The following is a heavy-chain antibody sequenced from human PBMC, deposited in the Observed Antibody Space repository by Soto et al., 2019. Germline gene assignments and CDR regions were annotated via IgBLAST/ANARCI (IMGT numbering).Heavy chain of an antibody. CDR1: GYTFTSYG. CDR2: ISAYNGNT. Sequence: ASVKVSCKASGYTFTSYGIGWVRQAPGQGLEWMGWISAYNGNTNYAQKLQGRVTMTTDTSTSTAYMELRSLRSDDTAVYYCARSELRFLEWPKAYGMDVWGQGTTVTVSS. V-gene: IGHV1-18*04. D-gene: IGHD3-3*01. J-gene: IGHJ6*02. CDR3: ARSELRFLEWPKAYGMDV.